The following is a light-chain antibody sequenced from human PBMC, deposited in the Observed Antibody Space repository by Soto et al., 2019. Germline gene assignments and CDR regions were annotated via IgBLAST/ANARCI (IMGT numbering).Light chain of an antibody. V-gene: IGKV1-39*01. J-gene: IGKJ3*01. CDR1: QTIIRY. Sequence: DIQMTQSPSSLSASVGDRVTITCRASQTIIRYLNWYQQKPGIAPNLLIYAASSLQSGVPSRFSGSGSGTEFTLTISSLQPEEFATYYCQQSYSTLFTFGPGTKVEIK. CDR2: AAS. CDR3: QQSYSTLFT.